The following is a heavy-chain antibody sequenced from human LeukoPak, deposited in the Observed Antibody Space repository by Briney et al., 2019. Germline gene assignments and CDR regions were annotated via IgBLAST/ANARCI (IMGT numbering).Heavy chain of an antibody. J-gene: IGHJ4*02. CDR3: AKPPPLAVAVAGTGFDY. D-gene: IGHD6-19*01. CDR2: ISYDGSNK. V-gene: IGHV3-30*18. Sequence: GGSLRLSCAASGFTFSSYGMHWVRQAPGKGLEWVAVISYDGSNKYYADSVKGRFTISRDNSKNTLYLQMNSLRAEDTAVYYCAKPPPLAVAVAGTGFDYWGQGTLVTVPS. CDR1: GFTFSSYG.